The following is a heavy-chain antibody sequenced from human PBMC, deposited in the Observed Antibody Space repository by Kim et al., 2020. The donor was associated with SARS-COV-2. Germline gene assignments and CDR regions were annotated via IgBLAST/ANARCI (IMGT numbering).Heavy chain of an antibody. Sequence: SETLSLTCTVSGGSISSYYWSWIRQPPGKGLEWIGYIYYSGSTNYNPSLKSRVTISVDTSKNQFSLKLSSVTAADTAVYYCARYGSGSYYNDYYYYGMDVWGQGTTVTVSS. CDR2: IYYSGST. CDR1: GGSISSYY. V-gene: IGHV4-59*13. J-gene: IGHJ6*02. CDR3: ARYGSGSYYNDYYYYGMDV. D-gene: IGHD3-10*01.